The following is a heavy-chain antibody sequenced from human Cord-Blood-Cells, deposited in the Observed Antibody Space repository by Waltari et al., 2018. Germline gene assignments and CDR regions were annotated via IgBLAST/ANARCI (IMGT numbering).Heavy chain of an antibody. Sequence: EVQLVETGGGLIQPGGSLRLSCTTSGFTVSSNYMSWVRQAPGKGLEWVSVIYSGGSTYYADSVKGRFTISRDNSKNTLYLQMNSLRAEDTAVYYCARGDSSSSSWYYFDYWGQGTLVTVSS. CDR3: ARGDSSSSSWYYFDY. CDR2: IYSGGST. J-gene: IGHJ4*02. V-gene: IGHV3-53*02. CDR1: GFTVSSNY. D-gene: IGHD6-13*01.